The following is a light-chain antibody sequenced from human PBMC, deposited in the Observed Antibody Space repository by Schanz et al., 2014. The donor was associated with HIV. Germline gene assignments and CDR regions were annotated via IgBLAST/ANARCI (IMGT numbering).Light chain of an antibody. CDR3: QQRSSWPQT. Sequence: EIVLTQSPATLSLSPGERATLSCRASQSVSNYLAWYQQKPGQAPRLLIFGASNRATGFPDRFSGSASGTDFTLTISRVEPEDFAVYYCQQRSSWPQTFGQGTKLEIK. J-gene: IGKJ2*01. CDR2: GAS. CDR1: QSVSNY. V-gene: IGKV3-11*01.